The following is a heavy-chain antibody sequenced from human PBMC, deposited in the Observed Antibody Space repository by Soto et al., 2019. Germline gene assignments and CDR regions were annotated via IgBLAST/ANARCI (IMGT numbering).Heavy chain of an antibody. J-gene: IGHJ4*02. CDR1: GGSFSGYY. D-gene: IGHD2-2*01. Sequence: QVQLQQWGAGLLKPSETLSLTCAVYGGSFSGYYWSWIRQPPGKGLEWIGEINHSGSTNSNPSLKSRVTISVDTSKDQFSRKLSSVTAADTAVYYCAREVPAACTSIDDWGQGTLVTVSS. CDR2: INHSGST. CDR3: AREVPAACTSIDD. V-gene: IGHV4-34*01.